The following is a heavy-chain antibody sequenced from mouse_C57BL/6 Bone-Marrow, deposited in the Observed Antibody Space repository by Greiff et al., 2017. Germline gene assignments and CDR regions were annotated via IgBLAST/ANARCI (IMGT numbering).Heavy chain of an antibody. D-gene: IGHD1-1*01. J-gene: IGHJ1*03. CDR1: GYTFTSYW. Sequence: VQLQQPGAELVMPGASVKLSCKASGYTFTSYWMHWVKQRPGQGLEWIGEIDPSDSYTNYNQKFKGKSTLTVDKSSSTAYMQLSSLTSEDSAVYYWAREGAMTTVVDWYVDVWGTGTTVTVSS. V-gene: IGHV1-69*01. CDR2: IDPSDSYT. CDR3: AREGAMTTVVDWYVDV.